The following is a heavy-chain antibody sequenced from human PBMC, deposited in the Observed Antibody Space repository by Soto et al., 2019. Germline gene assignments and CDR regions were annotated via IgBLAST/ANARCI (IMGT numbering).Heavy chain of an antibody. J-gene: IGHJ4*02. CDR1: GFTFSSYA. CDR2: ISGSGGST. D-gene: IGHD6-6*01. Sequence: EVQLLESGGGLVQPGGSLRLSCAASGFTFSSYAMSWVRQAPGKGLEWVSAISGSGGSTYYADSVKGRFTISRDNSKNXXXLQXXXXXXXXXXXXXXXKPLEPKQLVFYFDYWGQGTLVTVSS. V-gene: IGHV3-23*01. CDR3: XKPLEPKQLVFYFDY.